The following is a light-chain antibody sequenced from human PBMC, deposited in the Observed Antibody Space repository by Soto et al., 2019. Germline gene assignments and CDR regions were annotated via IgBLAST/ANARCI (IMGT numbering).Light chain of an antibody. V-gene: IGKV1-27*01. CDR2: ASS. CDR1: QGISNY. J-gene: IGKJ3*01. CDR3: QKYNSAPPGVT. Sequence: DIQMTQSPSSLSASVGDRVTITCRASQGISNYLAWYQQKPGKVPKLLIYASSTLQPGGPSRFSGSGSGTDFTLTISSLQPEDVATYYCQKYNSAPPGVTFGPGTKVDIK.